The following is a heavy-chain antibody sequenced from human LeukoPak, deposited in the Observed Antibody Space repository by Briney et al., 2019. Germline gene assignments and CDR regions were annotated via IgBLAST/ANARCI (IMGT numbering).Heavy chain of an antibody. D-gene: IGHD5-18*01. CDR2: MNPNSGNT. V-gene: IGHV1-8*01. Sequence: ASVKVSCKASGYTFTSYDINWVRQATGQGLEWMAWMNPNSGNTGYAQKFQGRVTMTRNTSISTAYMELSSLRSEDTAVYYCARRIQLWSHHPYYYYYMDVWGKGTTVTVSS. CDR1: GYTFTSYD. J-gene: IGHJ6*03. CDR3: ARRIQLWSHHPYYYYYMDV.